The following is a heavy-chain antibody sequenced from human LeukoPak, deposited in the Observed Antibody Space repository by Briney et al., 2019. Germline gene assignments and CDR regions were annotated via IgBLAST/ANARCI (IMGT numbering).Heavy chain of an antibody. CDR1: GYSFTTYW. J-gene: IGHJ4*02. Sequence: GESLKISCKGSGYSFTTYWIGWVRQMPGKGLEWMGIIYPGDSDTRYIPSFQGQVTISADKSITTAYLQWSSLKASGTAMYYCARAQYCNSGSCYPDYWGQGTLVTVSS. CDR2: IYPGDSDT. CDR3: ARAQYCNSGSCYPDY. D-gene: IGHD2-15*01. V-gene: IGHV5-51*01.